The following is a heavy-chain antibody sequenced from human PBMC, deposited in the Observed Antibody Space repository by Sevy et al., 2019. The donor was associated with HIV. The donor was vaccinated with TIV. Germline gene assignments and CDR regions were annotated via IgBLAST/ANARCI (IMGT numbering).Heavy chain of an antibody. CDR1: GLTLKFHW. D-gene: IGHD3-16*01. V-gene: IGHV3-7*01. Sequence: GGSLRLSCTGSGLTLKFHWMSWVRQAPGKGLECVAMIHPDGSQIDYVDSLKGRFTISRDNAKNSLYLLMNSLRAEDTALYYCARDPGWGALDIWAQGTMVTVSS. CDR3: ARDPGWGALDI. CDR2: IHPDGSQI. J-gene: IGHJ3*02.